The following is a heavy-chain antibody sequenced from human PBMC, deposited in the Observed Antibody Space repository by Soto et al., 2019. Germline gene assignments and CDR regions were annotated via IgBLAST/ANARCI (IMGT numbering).Heavy chain of an antibody. Sequence: QLQLQESGSGLVKPSQTLSLTCAVSGGSISSGGYSWSWIRQPPGKGLEWIGYIYHSGSTYYTPALQSRNTISVDRSKNQCSLKVSSVTAADTAVYYCARVPSPWGQGTLVTVSS. J-gene: IGHJ5*02. CDR1: GGSISSGGYS. V-gene: IGHV4-30-2*01. CDR2: IYHSGST. CDR3: ARVPSP.